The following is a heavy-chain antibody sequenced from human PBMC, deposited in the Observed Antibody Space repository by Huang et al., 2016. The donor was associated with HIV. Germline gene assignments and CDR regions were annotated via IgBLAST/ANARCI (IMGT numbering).Heavy chain of an antibody. CDR3: ARGQGGYYYYYMDV. CDR2: IKHSEST. J-gene: IGHJ6*03. CDR1: GGSFSGYY. Sequence: QVQLQQWGAGLLRPSETLSLTCAVYGGSFSGYYGTWIRQPPGKGLEWIGEIKHSESTNDHPTLKRRVTISVDTSRNQFYLTLTSVTAADTAVYYCARGQGGYYYYYMDVWGKGTTVTVSS. V-gene: IGHV4-34*01.